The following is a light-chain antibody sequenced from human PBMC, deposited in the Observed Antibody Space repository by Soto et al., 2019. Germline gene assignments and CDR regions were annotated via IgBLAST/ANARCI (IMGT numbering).Light chain of an antibody. CDR2: GAS. V-gene: IGKV3-15*01. J-gene: IGKJ1*01. Sequence: EIVMTQSPATLSVSPGERATLSCSASQSVSSNLAWYQQKPGQAPRLLIYGASTRATGIPARFSGSGSGTEFTLSISGPQSEDFAVYYCQQYNNWPPWTFGQGTKVEIK. CDR3: QQYNNWPPWT. CDR1: QSVSSN.